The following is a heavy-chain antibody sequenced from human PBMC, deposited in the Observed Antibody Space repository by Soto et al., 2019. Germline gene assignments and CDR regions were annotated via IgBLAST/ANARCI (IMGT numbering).Heavy chain of an antibody. Sequence: SVKVSCKSSVCTFSSYTISWVRQAPGQGLEWMGRIIPILGIANYAQKFQGRVTITADKSTSTAYMELSSLRSEDTAVYYCARDRGGSGWSRWFDPWGQGTLVTVSS. CDR1: VCTFSSYT. V-gene: IGHV1-69*04. D-gene: IGHD6-19*01. CDR2: IIPILGIA. J-gene: IGHJ5*02. CDR3: ARDRGGSGWSRWFDP.